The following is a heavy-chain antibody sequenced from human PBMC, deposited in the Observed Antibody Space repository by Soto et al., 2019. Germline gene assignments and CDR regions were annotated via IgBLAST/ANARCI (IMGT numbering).Heavy chain of an antibody. Sequence: QVQLEESGGGVVQPGRSLRLSCAASGFTFSRHTMHWVRQAPGKGLEWVASIPYDGSNKYYADSVKGRFTISRDNSKNTLSVQMDSLRAEDTAVYYCARDRLRLGELSLLGYFDYWGQGTLVTVSS. V-gene: IGHV3-30*04. D-gene: IGHD3-16*02. CDR2: IPYDGSNK. CDR1: GFTFSRHT. CDR3: ARDRLRLGELSLLGYFDY. J-gene: IGHJ4*02.